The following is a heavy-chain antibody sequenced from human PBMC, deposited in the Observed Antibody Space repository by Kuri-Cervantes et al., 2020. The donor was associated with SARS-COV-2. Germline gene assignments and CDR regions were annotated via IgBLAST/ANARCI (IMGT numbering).Heavy chain of an antibody. CDR1: GFILSSYY. D-gene: IGHD1-26*01. Sequence: GGSLRLSCAGSGFILSSYYMNWVRLAPGKRLEWVSIIYDDDTTDYADSVKGRFTISRDNSKNTLYLQMNNLRAEDTAVYYCAKDSGWELLRLDYWGQGTLVTVSS. V-gene: IGHV3-53*01. J-gene: IGHJ4*02. CDR3: AKDSGWELLRLDY. CDR2: IYDDDTT.